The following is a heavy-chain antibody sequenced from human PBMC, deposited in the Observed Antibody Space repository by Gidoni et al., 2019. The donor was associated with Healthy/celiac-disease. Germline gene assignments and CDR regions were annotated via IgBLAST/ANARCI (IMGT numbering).Heavy chain of an antibody. CDR2: IKSKTDGGTT. Sequence: EVQLVESGGGLVKPGGSLRLSCAASGFTFSNAWMSWVRQAPGKGLEWVGRIKSKTDGGTTDYAAPVKGRFTISRDDSKNTLYLQMNSLKTEDTAVYYCTTDRIDPIVVVVAATGAYYYMDVWGKGTTVTVSS. CDR1: GFTFSNAW. D-gene: IGHD2-15*01. V-gene: IGHV3-15*01. J-gene: IGHJ6*03. CDR3: TTDRIDPIVVVVAATGAYYYMDV.